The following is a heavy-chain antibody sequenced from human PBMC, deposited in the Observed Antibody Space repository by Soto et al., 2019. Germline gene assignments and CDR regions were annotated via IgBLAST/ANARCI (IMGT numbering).Heavy chain of an antibody. J-gene: IGHJ6*02. CDR2: INPSGGST. V-gene: IGHV1-46*01. CDR3: ARDMELYCSSTSCYDRPDV. CDR1: GYTFTSYY. Sequence: ASVKVSCTASGYTFTSYYMHWVRQAPGQGLEWMGIINPSGGSTSYAQKFQGRVTMTRDTSTSTVYMELSSLRSEDTAVYYCARDMELYCSSTSCYDRPDVWGQGTTVTVSS. D-gene: IGHD2-2*01.